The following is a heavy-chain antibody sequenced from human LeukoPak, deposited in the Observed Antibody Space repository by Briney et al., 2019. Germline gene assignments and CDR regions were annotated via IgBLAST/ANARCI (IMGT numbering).Heavy chain of an antibody. CDR1: GYTFTGYY. V-gene: IGHV1-18*04. Sequence: ASVKVSCKASGYTFTGYYMHWVRQAPGQGLEWMGWISAYNGNTNYAQKLQGRVTMTTDTSTSTAYMELRSLRSDDTAVYYCAGAAGYCSSTSCYDYWGQGTLVTVSS. CDR3: AGAAGYCSSTSCYDY. CDR2: ISAYNGNT. D-gene: IGHD2-2*03. J-gene: IGHJ4*02.